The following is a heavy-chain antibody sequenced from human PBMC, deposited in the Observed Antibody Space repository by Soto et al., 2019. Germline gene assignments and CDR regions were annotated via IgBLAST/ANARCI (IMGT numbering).Heavy chain of an antibody. J-gene: IGHJ6*01. Sequence: QVQLVESGGGVVQPGRSLRLSCAASGFTFSSYGMHWVRQAPGKGLEWVAVISYDGSNKYYADSVKGRFTISRDNSKNTLYLQMNSLRAEDTAVYYCAKEGSRYCSSTSCYVPYYYGMDVW. V-gene: IGHV3-30*18. CDR3: AKEGSRYCSSTSCYVPYYYGMDV. CDR1: GFTFSSYG. D-gene: IGHD2-2*01. CDR2: ISYDGSNK.